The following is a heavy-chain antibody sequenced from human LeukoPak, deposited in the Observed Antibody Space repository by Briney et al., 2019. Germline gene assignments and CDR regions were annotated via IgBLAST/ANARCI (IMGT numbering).Heavy chain of an antibody. CDR3: ARQPYSYGYFDY. V-gene: IGHV3-64*04. D-gene: IGHD5-18*01. Sequence: GGSLRLSCSASGFTFSAYAMYWVRQAPGKGLEYVSGISSNGGSSFYADSVKGRFTISRDNSKNSLYLQMNSLRAEDTAVYYCARQPYSYGYFDYWGQGTLVTVSS. J-gene: IGHJ4*02. CDR2: ISSNGGSS. CDR1: GFTFSAYA.